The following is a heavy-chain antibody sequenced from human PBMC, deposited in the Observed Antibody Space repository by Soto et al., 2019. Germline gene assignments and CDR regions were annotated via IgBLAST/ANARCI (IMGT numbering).Heavy chain of an antibody. D-gene: IGHD3-3*01. CDR2: INHSGST. CDR3: ARWGAIRFLEWLTDYYYGMDV. V-gene: IGHV4-34*01. CDR1: GGSFSGYY. J-gene: IGHJ6*02. Sequence: SETLSLTCAVYGGSFSGYYWSWIRQPPGKGLEWIGEINHSGSTNYNPSLKSRVTISVGTSKNQFSLKLSSVTAADTAVYYCARWGAIRFLEWLTDYYYGMDVWGQGTTVTVYS.